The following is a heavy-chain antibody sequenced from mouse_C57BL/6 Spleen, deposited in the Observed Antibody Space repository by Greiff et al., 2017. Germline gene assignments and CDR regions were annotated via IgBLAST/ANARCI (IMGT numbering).Heavy chain of an antibody. J-gene: IGHJ3*01. V-gene: IGHV5-4*01. Sequence: EVMLVESGGGLVKPGGSLKLSCAASGFTFSSYAMSWVRQTPEKRLEWVATISDGGSYTYYPDKVKGRFTISRDNAKNNLYLQMSHLKSEDTAMYYCAREIYYYGSSKGFAYWGQGTLVTVSA. CDR1: GFTFSSYA. CDR3: AREIYYYGSSKGFAY. CDR2: ISDGGSYT. D-gene: IGHD1-1*01.